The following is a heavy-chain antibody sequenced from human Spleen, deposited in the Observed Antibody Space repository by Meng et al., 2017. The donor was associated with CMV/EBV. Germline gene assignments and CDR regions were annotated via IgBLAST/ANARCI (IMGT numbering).Heavy chain of an antibody. CDR3: ARDFFLAAPFGRSGMDV. V-gene: IGHV3-48*03. CDR2: ISTSVSTK. D-gene: IGHD6-6*01. J-gene: IGHJ6*02. Sequence: GESLKISCAASGFTFSSYEMNWVRQAPGKGLEWVSHISTSVSTKYYADSVKGRFTISRDNAENSLFLQMNSLRAEDTAVYYCARDFFLAAPFGRSGMDVWGQGTTVTVSS. CDR1: GFTFSSYE.